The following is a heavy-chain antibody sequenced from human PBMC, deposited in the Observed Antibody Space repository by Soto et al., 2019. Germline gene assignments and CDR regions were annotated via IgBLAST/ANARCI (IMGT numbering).Heavy chain of an antibody. J-gene: IGHJ6*02. Sequence: SFSGYYWIWMRQPPGQGLEWIGEINHSGSTNYNPSLKSRVTISVDTSKNQFSLKLSSVTAADTAVYFCARGIWGSSWYGYYGMDVWVQGTTVTVSS. CDR3: ARGIWGSSWYGYYGMDV. CDR1: SFSGYY. D-gene: IGHD6-13*01. CDR2: INHSGST. V-gene: IGHV4-34*01.